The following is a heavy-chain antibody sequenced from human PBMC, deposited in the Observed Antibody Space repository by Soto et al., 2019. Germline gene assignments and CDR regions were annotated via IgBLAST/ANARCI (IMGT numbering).Heavy chain of an antibody. CDR1: GYTFTGYY. V-gene: IGHV1-2*02. D-gene: IGHD5-18*01. J-gene: IGHJ5*02. CDR3: ARVEVDTAPFDP. CDR2: INPNSGNT. Sequence: QVQLVQSGAEVKKPGASVKVSCKASGYTFTGYYMHWVRQAPGQGLELMGCINPNSGNTKYVQNFQGRVIITRDTSIRTAYMELSRLTSDDTAVYYCARVEVDTAPFDPWGHGTLVTVSS.